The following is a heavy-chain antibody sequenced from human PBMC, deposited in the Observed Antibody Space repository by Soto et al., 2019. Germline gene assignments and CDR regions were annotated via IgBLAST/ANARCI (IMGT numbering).Heavy chain of an antibody. D-gene: IGHD6-19*01. J-gene: IGHJ5*02. Sequence: GASVKGSCKASDYTFTSYGISSVRQAPGQGLEWMGWISAYNGNTNYAQKLQGRVTMTTDTSTSTAYMELRSLRSDDTAVYYCARDMLYSSGWRNPWDDWFDPWGQGTLVTVSS. V-gene: IGHV1-18*01. CDR2: ISAYNGNT. CDR3: ARDMLYSSGWRNPWDDWFDP. CDR1: DYTFTSYG.